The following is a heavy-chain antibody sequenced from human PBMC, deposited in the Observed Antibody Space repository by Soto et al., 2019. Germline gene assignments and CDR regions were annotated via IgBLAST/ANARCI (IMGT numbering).Heavy chain of an antibody. D-gene: IGHD6-13*01. CDR2: INPASGST. J-gene: IGHJ4*02. V-gene: IGHV1-46*01. Sequence: QVQLVQSGAEVKKPGASVKVSCRTSGYTFTHYYIHWVRQAPGQGLEWLGIINPASGSTNYAQDFRGRVTLTMDTSTTTVYKELSGLRAEDTAIFYCARDLAAGDHWGQGTLVTVSS. CDR1: GYTFTHYY. CDR3: ARDLAAGDH.